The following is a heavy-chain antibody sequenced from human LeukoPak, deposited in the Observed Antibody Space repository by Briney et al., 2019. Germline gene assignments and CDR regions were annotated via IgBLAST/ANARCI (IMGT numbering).Heavy chain of an antibody. CDR2: ISWNSGSI. J-gene: IGHJ1*01. V-gene: IGHV3-9*01. CDR1: GFTFDDYA. Sequence: QPGRSLRLSCAASGFTFDDYAMHWVRQAPGKGLEWVSGISWNSGSIGHADSVKGRFTISRDNAKNSLYLQMNSLRAEDTAVYYCARGAAAGTSFGEYFQHWGQGTLVTVSS. CDR3: ARGAAAGTSFGEYFQH. D-gene: IGHD6-13*01.